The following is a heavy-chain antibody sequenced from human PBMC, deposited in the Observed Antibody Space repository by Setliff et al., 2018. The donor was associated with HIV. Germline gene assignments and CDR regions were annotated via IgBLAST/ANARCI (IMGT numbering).Heavy chain of an antibody. CDR2: IDTNTGNP. CDR3: ARLSPYGDYLLFQY. J-gene: IGHJ4*02. V-gene: IGHV7-4-1*02. D-gene: IGHD4-17*01. Sequence: ASVKVSCKASGYAFTNYAMNWLRQATGQAFEWMGWIDTNTGNPTYAQGFTGRFVFSLDTSVSTTFLQISTLKAEDTAVYYCARLSPYGDYLLFQYWGQGTQVTVSS. CDR1: GYAFTNYA.